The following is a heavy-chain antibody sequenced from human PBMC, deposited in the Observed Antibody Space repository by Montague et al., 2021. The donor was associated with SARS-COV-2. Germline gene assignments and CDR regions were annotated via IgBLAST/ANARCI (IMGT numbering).Heavy chain of an antibody. CDR2: INHSGRT. D-gene: IGHD2-21*02. CDR3: ARGSWHIVVVTAIRDGYYGMDV. CDR1: GGSFSGYY. J-gene: IGHJ6*02. V-gene: IGHV4-34*01. Sequence: SETLSLTSAVYGGSFSGYYWSWIRQPPGKGLEWIGEINHSGRTNXNPSRKSRVTISVDTSKNQFSLKLSSVTAADTAVYYCARGSWHIVVVTAIRDGYYGMDVWGQGTTVTVSS.